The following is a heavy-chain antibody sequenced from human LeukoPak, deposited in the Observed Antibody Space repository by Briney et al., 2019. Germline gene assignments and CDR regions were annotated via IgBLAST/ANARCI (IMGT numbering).Heavy chain of an antibody. V-gene: IGHV3-74*01. Sequence: GGSLRLSCAASGFTFSSYRMHWVRQAPGKGLVWVSRINSVGSSTSYADSVKGRFTISRDNAKNTLCLQMNSLRAEDTAVYYCARVGYYDSSGYLPPIGYWGQGTLVTVSS. CDR2: INSVGSST. D-gene: IGHD3-22*01. J-gene: IGHJ4*02. CDR3: ARVGYYDSSGYLPPIGY. CDR1: GFTFSSYR.